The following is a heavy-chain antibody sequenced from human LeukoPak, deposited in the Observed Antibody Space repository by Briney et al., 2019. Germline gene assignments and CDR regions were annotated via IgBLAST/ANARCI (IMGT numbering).Heavy chain of an antibody. CDR2: IGYGGDT. V-gene: IGHV3-64*01. D-gene: IGHD6-19*01. CDR3: ARVGGSGSFDS. Sequence: GGSLRLSCAASGFTISSDSMHWIRQAPGKGLEYVSAIGYGGDTYYANSVKGRFTIPRDISKNTLYLQMGSLRPEDMAVYYCARVGGSGSFDSWGQGTLVSVSS. J-gene: IGHJ4*02. CDR1: GFTISSDS.